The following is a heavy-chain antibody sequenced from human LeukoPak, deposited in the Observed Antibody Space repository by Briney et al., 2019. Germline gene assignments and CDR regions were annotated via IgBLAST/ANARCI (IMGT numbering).Heavy chain of an antibody. CDR3: ARLADCSSSSCRSFDY. D-gene: IGHD2-2*01. CDR2: INPNSGFT. Sequence: ASVKVSRNASGYPFIGYYLHWVRQAPGQGLEWMRWINPNSGFTNYAQKFQGRVTMTRDTSISTAYMELSRLRSDDTAVYYCARLADCSSSSCRSFDYWGQGTLVTVS. CDR1: GYPFIGYY. J-gene: IGHJ4*02. V-gene: IGHV1-2*02.